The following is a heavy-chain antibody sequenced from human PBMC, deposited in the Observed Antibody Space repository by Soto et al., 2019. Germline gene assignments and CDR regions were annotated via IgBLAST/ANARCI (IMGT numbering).Heavy chain of an antibody. J-gene: IGHJ6*02. D-gene: IGHD3-10*01. CDR1: GGSISSGGYS. V-gene: IGHV4-30-2*01. Sequence: QQQLQESGSGLVKPSQTLSLTCAVSGGSISSGGYSWSWIRQPPGKGLEWIGYIYHSGSTYYNPSLKSRVTISVDRSKNQFSLNLSSVTAADTAVYYCARVWFERGPGMDVWGQGTTVTVSS. CDR3: ARVWFERGPGMDV. CDR2: IYHSGST.